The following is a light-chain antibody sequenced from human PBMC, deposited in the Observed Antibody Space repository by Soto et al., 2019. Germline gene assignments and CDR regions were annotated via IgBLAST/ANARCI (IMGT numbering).Light chain of an antibody. CDR3: HKYNSAPPPFT. CDR2: AAS. Sequence: DIQMTQSPSSLSASVGDRVTITCRASQGISNYLAWYQQKPGKVPKLLIYAASTLQSGVPSRFSGSGSGTDFTLTISSLQPEDVATYYCHKYNSAPPPFTFGPGAKVDIK. J-gene: IGKJ3*01. V-gene: IGKV1-27*01. CDR1: QGISNY.